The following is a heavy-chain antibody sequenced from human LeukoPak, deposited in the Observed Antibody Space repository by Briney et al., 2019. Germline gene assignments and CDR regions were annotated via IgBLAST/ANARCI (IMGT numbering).Heavy chain of an antibody. Sequence: GESLTLSCAASGWSFSAYCMRWVRQPPGKGLEWVGVIWFGGSIRYYADPMKGRFITSRDNSNETTYLQMDSMRAEDTALYHCVRASGSYDYWGQGTLVTVSS. CDR2: IWFGGSIR. J-gene: IGHJ4*02. D-gene: IGHD3-10*01. CDR1: GWSFSAYC. V-gene: IGHV3-33*01. CDR3: VRASGSYDY.